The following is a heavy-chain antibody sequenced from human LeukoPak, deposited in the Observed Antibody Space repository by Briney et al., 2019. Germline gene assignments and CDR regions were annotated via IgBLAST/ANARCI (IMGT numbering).Heavy chain of an antibody. J-gene: IGHJ4*02. CDR3: ARGPSVLGAIDN. V-gene: IGHV3-74*01. Sequence: GGSLRLSCAASGFIFSRYWMHWVRQAPGKELVWVSRINNDGSIINTADSVKGRFTISRDNAKDMLYLQVDSLRAEDTAIYYCARGPSVLGAIDNWGQGTLVAVSS. D-gene: IGHD3-10*01. CDR1: GFIFSRYW. CDR2: INNDGSII.